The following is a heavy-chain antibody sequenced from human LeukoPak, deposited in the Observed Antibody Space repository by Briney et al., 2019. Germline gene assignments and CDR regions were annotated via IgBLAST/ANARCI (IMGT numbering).Heavy chain of an antibody. CDR2: INPNSGGT. J-gene: IGHJ4*02. Sequence: ASVNVSCKASGYTFTGYYMHWVRQAPGQGLEWMGWINPNSGGTNYAQKFQGRVTMTRDTSISTAYMELSRLRSDDTAVYYCAREYYYDSSGPGLDYWGQGTLVTVSS. V-gene: IGHV1-2*02. CDR1: GYTFTGYY. CDR3: AREYYYDSSGPGLDY. D-gene: IGHD3-22*01.